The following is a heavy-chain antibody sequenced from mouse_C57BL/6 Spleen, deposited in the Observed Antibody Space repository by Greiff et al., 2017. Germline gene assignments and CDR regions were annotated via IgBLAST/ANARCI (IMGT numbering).Heavy chain of an antibody. CDR3: ARQQNWDAWFAY. D-gene: IGHD4-1*01. CDR1: GYSFTSYY. Sequence: VQLQESGPELVKPGASVKISCKASGYSFTSYYIHWVKQRPGQGLEWIGWIYPGSGNTKYNEKFKGKATLTADTSSSTAYMQLSSLTSEDSAVYYGARQQNWDAWFAYWGQGALVTVSA. CDR2: IYPGSGNT. V-gene: IGHV1-66*01. J-gene: IGHJ3*01.